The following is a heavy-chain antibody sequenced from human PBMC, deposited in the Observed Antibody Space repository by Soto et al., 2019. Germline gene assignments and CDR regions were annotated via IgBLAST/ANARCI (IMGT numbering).Heavy chain of an antibody. J-gene: IGHJ1*01. CDR1: VDSFKDSY. V-gene: IGHV4-59*01. CDR2: IFHSGDI. Sequence: PPEKLRHTYTVSVDSFKDSYWGWIRQPPGKGLECIGYIFHSGDINYNPSLKSRVTLSLDKSKNQFSMRLTSVTPADTAVYYSARTEGIVAFRGHRSPVTGSS. D-gene: IGHD1-26*01. CDR3: ARTEGIVAF.